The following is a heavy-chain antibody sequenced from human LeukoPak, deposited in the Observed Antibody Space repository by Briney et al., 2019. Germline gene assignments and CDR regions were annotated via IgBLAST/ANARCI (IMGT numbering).Heavy chain of an antibody. V-gene: IGHV4-59*01. D-gene: IGHD6-19*01. CDR3: ARESSSGFYFHY. CDR1: GGSISSYY. CDR2: IYYSGST. J-gene: IGHJ4*02. Sequence: SSETLSLTCTVSGGSISSYYWSWIRQPPGKGLEWIGYIYYSGSTNYNPSLKSRVTISVDTSTNQFSLKLSSVTAADTAVYYCARESSSGFYFHYWGQGALVTVSS.